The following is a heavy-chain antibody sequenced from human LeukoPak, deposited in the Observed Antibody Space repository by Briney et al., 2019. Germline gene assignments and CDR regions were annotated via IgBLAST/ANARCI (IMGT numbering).Heavy chain of an antibody. D-gene: IGHD5-24*01. CDR3: AKDRRSNWFDP. CDR2: ISYDGSNK. V-gene: IGHV3-30*18. J-gene: IGHJ5*02. CDR1: GFTFSSYG. Sequence: WGSLRLSCAAPGFTFSSYGMHWVRPAPGKGLGWVAVISYDGSNKYYADSVKGRFTISRDNSKNTLYLQMNSLRAEDTAVYYCAKDRRSNWFDPWGQETLVTVSS.